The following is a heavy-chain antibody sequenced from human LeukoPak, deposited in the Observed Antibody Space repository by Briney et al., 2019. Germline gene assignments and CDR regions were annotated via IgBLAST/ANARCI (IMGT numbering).Heavy chain of an antibody. J-gene: IGHJ5*02. CDR3: ATDFYDST. Sequence: MSGGSLRLSCATSGFTFSNAWMNWVRQAPGKGLEWVGRIRSNSDGGTIDYAAPVKGRFTLSRDDSKTTLYLQMNSLQTEDTAVYYRATDFYDSTWGQGTLVTVSS. CDR1: GFTFSNAW. CDR2: IRSNSDGGTI. D-gene: IGHD3-22*01. V-gene: IGHV3-15*07.